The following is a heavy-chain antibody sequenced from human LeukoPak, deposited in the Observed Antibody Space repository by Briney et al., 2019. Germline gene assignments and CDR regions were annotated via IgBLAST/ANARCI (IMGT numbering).Heavy chain of an antibody. Sequence: WGSLRLSCAPSGFTFSDFWMGWVRQAPGKGLEWVANINKAGSENYYVHSVKSRFTIPRDNEKNSLYLQMNSLRAEDTAVYYCTKGRSSHYWGQGPLVTVST. J-gene: IGHJ4*02. CDR3: TKGRSSHY. CDR1: GFTFSDFW. V-gene: IGHV3-7*01. CDR2: INKAGSEN. D-gene: IGHD3-10*01.